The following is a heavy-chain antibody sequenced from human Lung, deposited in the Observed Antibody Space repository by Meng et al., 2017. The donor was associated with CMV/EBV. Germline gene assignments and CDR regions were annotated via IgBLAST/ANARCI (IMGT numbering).Heavy chain of an antibody. V-gene: IGHV1-46*01. CDR2: INTSVGYT. D-gene: IGHD3-16*01. J-gene: IGHJ4*02. CDR1: GYTFTNYY. Sequence: VKPVRLGAEVKKTGASVKVSCKASGYTFTNYYLHWVQQAPGQGLEWMGIINTSVGYTSHAQKFQGRVTMTRDTSTSTVHMEVSSLRSADTAVYYCARASRVLGGFDYWGQGTLVTVSS. CDR3: ARASRVLGGFDY.